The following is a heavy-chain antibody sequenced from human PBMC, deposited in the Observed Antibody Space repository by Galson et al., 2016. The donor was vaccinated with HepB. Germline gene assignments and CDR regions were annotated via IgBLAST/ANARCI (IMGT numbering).Heavy chain of an antibody. CDR3: ASSGWYNNYYYAMDV. CDR1: GGSVNSRSYF. CDR2: LSYTVGT. V-gene: IGHV4-61*01. Sequence: SETLSLTCTVSGGSVNSRSYFWSWVRQPPGKGLEWIGLLSYTVGTNFYPSYNPSLKGRVTISADTPKNQFSLTLTSLTAADTAVYFCASSGWYNNYYYAMDVWGQGTTVTVSS. J-gene: IGHJ6*02. D-gene: IGHD6-19*01.